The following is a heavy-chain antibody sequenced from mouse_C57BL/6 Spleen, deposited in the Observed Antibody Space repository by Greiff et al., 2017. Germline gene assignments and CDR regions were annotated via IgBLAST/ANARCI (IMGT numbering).Heavy chain of an antibody. CDR1: GFTFSDYG. Sequence: EVNLVESGGGLVKPGGSLKLSCAASGFTFSDYGMHWVRQAPEKGLEWVAYISSGSSTIYYADTVKGRFTISRDNAKNTLFLQMTSLRSEDTAMYYCARCYYGSSYVGYFDYWGQGTTLTVSS. V-gene: IGHV5-17*01. CDR3: ARCYYGSSYVGYFDY. CDR2: ISSGSSTI. J-gene: IGHJ2*01. D-gene: IGHD1-1*01.